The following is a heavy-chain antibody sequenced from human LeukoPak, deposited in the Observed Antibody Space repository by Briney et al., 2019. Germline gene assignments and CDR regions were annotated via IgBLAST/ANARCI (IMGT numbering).Heavy chain of an antibody. CDR2: ISAYNGNT. J-gene: IGHJ5*02. D-gene: IGHD3-22*01. CDR3: ARVLPDSSGYLRVDP. V-gene: IGHV1-18*01. Sequence: ASVKVSCKASGYTFTSYGISWVRQAPGQGLEWMGWISAYNGNTNYAQKLQGRVTMTTDTSTSTAYMELRSLRSDDTAVYYCARVLPDSSGYLRVDPWGQGTLVTVSS. CDR1: GYTFTSYG.